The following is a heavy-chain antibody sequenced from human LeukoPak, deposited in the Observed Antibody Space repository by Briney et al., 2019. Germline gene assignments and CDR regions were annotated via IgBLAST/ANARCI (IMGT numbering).Heavy chain of an antibody. CDR3: ARGLRKLLRLFDY. J-gene: IGHJ4*02. CDR1: GGPFSGYY. Sequence: SETLSLTCAVYGGPFSGYYWSWIRQPPGKGLEWIGEINHSGSTNYNPSLKSRVTISVDTSKNQFSLKLSSVTAADTAVYYCARGLRKLLRLFDYWGQGTLVTVSS. V-gene: IGHV4-34*01. D-gene: IGHD3-22*01. CDR2: INHSGST.